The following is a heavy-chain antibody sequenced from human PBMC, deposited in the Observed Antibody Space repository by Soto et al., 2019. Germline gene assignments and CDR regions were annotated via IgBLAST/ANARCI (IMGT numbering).Heavy chain of an antibody. D-gene: IGHD3-3*01. CDR1: GGSISSSNYY. CDR3: ARQYYDFWSGSHNWFDP. V-gene: IGHV4-39*01. CDR2: IYYSGSI. Sequence: SETLSLTCTVSGGSISSSNYYWGWIRQPPGKGLEWIGSIYYSGSIYYNPSLKSRVTISVDTSKNHFSLKLSSVTAADTAVYYCARQYYDFWSGSHNWFDPWGQGALVTV. J-gene: IGHJ5*02.